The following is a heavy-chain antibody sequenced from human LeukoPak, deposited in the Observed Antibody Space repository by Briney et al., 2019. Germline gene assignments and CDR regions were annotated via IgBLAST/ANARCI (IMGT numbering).Heavy chain of an antibody. CDR1: GFTFDDYA. J-gene: IGHJ6*02. Sequence: PGGSLRLSCAASGFTFDDYAMHWVRQAPGRGLEWVSGISWNSGSVGYADSGKGRFTISRDNAKNSLYLQMNSLRAEDTALYYCTKGRSGGYQYYGMDVWGRGTTVTVSS. CDR3: TKGRSGGYQYYGMDV. V-gene: IGHV3-9*01. CDR2: ISWNSGSV. D-gene: IGHD2-15*01.